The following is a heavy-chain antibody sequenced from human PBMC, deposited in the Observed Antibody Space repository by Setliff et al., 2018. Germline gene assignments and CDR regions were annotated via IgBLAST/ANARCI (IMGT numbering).Heavy chain of an antibody. D-gene: IGHD1-26*01. Sequence: SETLSLTCAVSGVSINSLNWWTWVRQSPGKGLEWIGEIYHDGNTKFNPSVHYNPSLKSRVTISIDKSKNQFSLKLTSVTAADTAVYYCAKGGGRYHSASWGQGTLVTVSS. J-gene: IGHJ4*02. CDR1: GVSINSLNW. V-gene: IGHV4-4*02. CDR2: IYHDGNT. CDR3: AKGGGRYHSAS.